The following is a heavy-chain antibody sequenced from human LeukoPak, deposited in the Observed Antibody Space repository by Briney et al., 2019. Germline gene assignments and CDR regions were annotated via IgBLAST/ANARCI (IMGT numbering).Heavy chain of an antibody. J-gene: IGHJ4*02. CDR3: AREGSSGHMSL. V-gene: IGHV3-21*01. CDR2: ISSSSSYI. CDR1: GFTFSSYS. Sequence: GGSLRLSCAASGFTFSSYSMNWVRQAPGKGLEWVSYISSSSSYIYYADSVKSRFTISRDNAKNSLYLQMNSLRAEDTAVYYCAREGSSGHMSLWGQGTLVIVSS. D-gene: IGHD3-22*01.